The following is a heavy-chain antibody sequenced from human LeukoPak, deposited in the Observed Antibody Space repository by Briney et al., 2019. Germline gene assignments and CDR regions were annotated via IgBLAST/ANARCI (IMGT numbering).Heavy chain of an antibody. D-gene: IGHD3-10*01. V-gene: IGHV1-18*01. CDR2: ISVYNGNT. Sequence: ASVKVSCKASGYTFTSYGISWVRQAPGQGLEWMGWISVYNGNTNYAQKFQGRVTMTRDTSISTAYMELSSLRSDDTAVYYCARKFLGSRGYYFDYWGQGTLVTVSS. CDR1: GYTFTSYG. CDR3: ARKFLGSRGYYFDY. J-gene: IGHJ4*02.